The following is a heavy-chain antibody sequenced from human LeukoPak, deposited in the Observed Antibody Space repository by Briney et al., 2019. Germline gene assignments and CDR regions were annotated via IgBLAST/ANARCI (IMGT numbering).Heavy chain of an antibody. CDR3: STLSLVVVSATPGNY. J-gene: IGHJ4*02. CDR2: IKSKTDGGIT. D-gene: IGHD2-15*01. CDR1: GFTFSNAW. Sequence: GGSLRLSCAASGFTFSNAWMSWVRQAPGKGLEWVGRIKSKTDGGITHYAAPVQGRFTISRDDSKNTLYLQMNSLKSEDTGVYYCSTLSLVVVSATPGNYWGQGTLVTVSS. V-gene: IGHV3-15*06.